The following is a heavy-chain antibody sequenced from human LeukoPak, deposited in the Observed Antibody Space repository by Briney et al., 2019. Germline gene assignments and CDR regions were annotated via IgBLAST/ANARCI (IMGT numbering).Heavy chain of an antibody. V-gene: IGHV3-74*01. CDR3: ARDTRITMVRGAGHYYYYYMDV. J-gene: IGHJ6*03. Sequence: GGSLRLSCAASGFTFSSYWMHWVRQAPGKGLVWVSRINTDGSSTSYADSVKGRFTISRDNAKNTLYLQMNSLRAEDTAVYYCARDTRITMVRGAGHYYYYYMDVWGKGTTVTVSS. D-gene: IGHD3-10*01. CDR2: INTDGSST. CDR1: GFTFSSYW.